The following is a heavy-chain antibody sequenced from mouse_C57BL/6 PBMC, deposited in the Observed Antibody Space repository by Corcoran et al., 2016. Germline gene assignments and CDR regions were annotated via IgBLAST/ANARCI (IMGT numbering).Heavy chain of an antibody. CDR3: ARDRKFAY. CDR2: INPNNGGT. Sequence: EVQLQQSGPQLVKPGASVKISCKASGYTFTDYYMNWVKQSHGKSLKWIGDINPNNGGTSYNQKFKGKATLTVDKSSSTAYMELRSLTSEDSAVYYCARDRKFAYWGQGTLVTVYA. CDR1: GYTFTDYY. V-gene: IGHV1-26*01. J-gene: IGHJ3*01.